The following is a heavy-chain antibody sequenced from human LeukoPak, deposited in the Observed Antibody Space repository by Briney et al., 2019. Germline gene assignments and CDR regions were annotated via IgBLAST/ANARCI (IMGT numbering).Heavy chain of an antibody. CDR2: ISSSSSTI. CDR3: ARRITMVRGEKGYYMDV. Sequence: GGSLTLSCAASGFTFSSYNMNWVRQAPGKGLEWASYISSSSSTIYYADSVKGRFTISRDNAKNSLYLQMNSLRAEDTAVYYCARRITMVRGEKGYYMDVWGKGTTVTVSS. J-gene: IGHJ6*03. CDR1: GFTFSSYN. V-gene: IGHV3-48*04. D-gene: IGHD3-10*01.